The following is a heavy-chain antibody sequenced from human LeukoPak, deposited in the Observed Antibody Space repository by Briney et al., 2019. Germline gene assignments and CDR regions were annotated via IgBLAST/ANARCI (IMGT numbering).Heavy chain of an antibody. V-gene: IGHV1-69*13. CDR3: ARGSGTITMVRGVFYGMDV. CDR2: IIPILGTP. J-gene: IGHJ6*02. Sequence: GASVKVSCKASGGTFSSYGISWVRQAPGQGLEWMGGIIPILGTPNYAQKFQGRVTITADESTSTAYMELSSLRSEDTAVYYCARGSGTITMVRGVFYGMDVWGQGTTVTVSS. CDR1: GGTFSSYG. D-gene: IGHD3-10*01.